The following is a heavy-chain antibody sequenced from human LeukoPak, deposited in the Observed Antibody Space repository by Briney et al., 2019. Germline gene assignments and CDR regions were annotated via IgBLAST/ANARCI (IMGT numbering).Heavy chain of an antibody. CDR1: GDSVSNGNYY. Sequence: SETLSLTCTVSGDSVSNGNYYWSWLRQPPGKALEWIGYIYYTGKTYYNPSLEGRVTILVDTSRNHFSVKLSSVTAADTAVYYCARGRNYGDYWGQGTLVTVSS. J-gene: IGHJ4*02. CDR3: ARGRNYGDY. CDR2: IYYTGKT. V-gene: IGHV4-61*03.